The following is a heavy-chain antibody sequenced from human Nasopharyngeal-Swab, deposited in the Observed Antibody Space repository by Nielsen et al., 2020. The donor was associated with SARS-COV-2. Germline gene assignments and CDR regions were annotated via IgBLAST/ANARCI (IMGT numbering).Heavy chain of an antibody. Sequence: GSSLKISCAASGFTFCSYVMHWVRQAPGKVLEWVAVIWYDGSNKYYADSVKGRFTISRDNSKNTLYLQMNSLRDEDTAVYYCARDMVLLPYSGSYPDAFDIWGQGTMVTVSS. CDR2: IWYDGSNK. CDR1: GFTFCSYV. J-gene: IGHJ3*02. CDR3: ARDMVLLPYSGSYPDAFDI. V-gene: IGHV3-33*01. D-gene: IGHD1-26*01.